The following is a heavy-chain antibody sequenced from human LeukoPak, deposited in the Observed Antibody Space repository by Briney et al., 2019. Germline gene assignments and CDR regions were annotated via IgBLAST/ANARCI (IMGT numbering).Heavy chain of an antibody. Sequence: SVKVPCKASGGTFSSYAISWVRQAPGQGLEWMGRIIPILGIANYAQKFQGRVTITADKSTSTAYMELSSLRSEDTAVYYCARAQTSLPVDTAMANWGQGTLVTVSS. CDR3: ARAQTSLPVDTAMAN. CDR1: GGTFSSYA. V-gene: IGHV1-69*04. CDR2: IIPILGIA. D-gene: IGHD5-18*01. J-gene: IGHJ4*02.